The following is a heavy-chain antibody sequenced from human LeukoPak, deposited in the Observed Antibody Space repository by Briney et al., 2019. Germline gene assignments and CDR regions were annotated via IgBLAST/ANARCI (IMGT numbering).Heavy chain of an antibody. CDR3: ARALANYDILTGYYI. V-gene: IGHV5-51*01. J-gene: IGHJ4*02. Sequence: GESLKISCKGSGYSFTSYWIGWVRQMPGKGLEWMGVIYPGDSDTRYSPSFQGQVTISADKSISTAYLQWSSLKASDTAMYYCARALANYDILTGYYIWSQGTLVTVSS. D-gene: IGHD3-9*01. CDR2: IYPGDSDT. CDR1: GYSFTSYW.